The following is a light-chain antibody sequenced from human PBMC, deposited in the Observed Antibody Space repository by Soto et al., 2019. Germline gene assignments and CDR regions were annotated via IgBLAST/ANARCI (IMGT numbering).Light chain of an antibody. CDR2: EVT. J-gene: IGLJ1*01. Sequence: QSVLTQPPSASGFPGQSVTISCTGTSSDVGYYDYVSWYQQHPGKAPKLVIYEVTKRPSGVPDRVSASKSGNTASLTVSGLRAEDEADYYCCSYAGSFIYVFATGTKVTVL. V-gene: IGLV2-8*01. CDR3: CSYAGSFIYV. CDR1: SSDVGYYDY.